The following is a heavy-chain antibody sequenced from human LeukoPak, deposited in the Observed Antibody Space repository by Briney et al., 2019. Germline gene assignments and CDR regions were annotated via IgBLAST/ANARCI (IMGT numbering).Heavy chain of an antibody. D-gene: IGHD7-27*01. CDR2: IYTSGRT. CDR1: GRSISSYY. Sequence: SETLSLTCTVSGRSISSYYWSWLRQPAGRGREGVGRIYTSGRTNYNPPLKSRVTISLDMSKNQFSLRLSSLTAADTAVSYCARDRLSLGAFDMWGEGTMVTVSS. CDR3: ARDRLSLGAFDM. J-gene: IGHJ3*02. V-gene: IGHV4-4*07.